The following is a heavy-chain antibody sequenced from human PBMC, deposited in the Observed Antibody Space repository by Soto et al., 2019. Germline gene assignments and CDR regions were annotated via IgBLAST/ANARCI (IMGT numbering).Heavy chain of an antibody. J-gene: IGHJ4*02. Sequence: VQLVESGGNLVQPGGSLRLSCAASGFTFRNYWMTWVRQAPAKGLEWVADIHPDGSETYYVDSVRGRFTISRDNAENSLYLRLNSLIDDDTAVYYCTRNRGWHHLDNWGQGALVTVSS. CDR1: GFTFRNYW. CDR3: TRNRGWHHLDN. V-gene: IGHV3-7*04. CDR2: IHPDGSET. D-gene: IGHD6-19*01.